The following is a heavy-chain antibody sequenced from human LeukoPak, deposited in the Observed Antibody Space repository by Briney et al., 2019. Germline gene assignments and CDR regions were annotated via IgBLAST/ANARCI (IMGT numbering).Heavy chain of an antibody. Sequence: QPSETLSLTCALNGGSFSGYYWGWIRQAPGQGLEWIGEIHTGGGTNYNPSLKSRLTISVDTSKNQFSLSLSSVTAADTAVYYCVSPRSKWIDPWGQGILVTVSS. D-gene: IGHD5-12*01. CDR1: GGSFSGYY. V-gene: IGHV4-34*01. CDR3: VSPRSKWIDP. J-gene: IGHJ5*02. CDR2: IHTGGGT.